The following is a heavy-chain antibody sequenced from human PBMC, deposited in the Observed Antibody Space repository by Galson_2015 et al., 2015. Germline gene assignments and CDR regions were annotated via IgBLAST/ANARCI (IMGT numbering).Heavy chain of an antibody. V-gene: IGHV3-53*01. CDR2: IYGGDMK. J-gene: IGHJ4*02. CDR1: GVTVSNNY. D-gene: IGHD2-2*01. CDR3: ARDSTTTHRAGY. Sequence: SLRLSCAASGVTVSNNYMSWVRQAPGKGLEWVSVIYGGDMKHHTDSAEGRFTLSRDNFQKTLYLQMNNLRAEDTAVYFCARDSTTTHRAGYWGQGTLVIVSS.